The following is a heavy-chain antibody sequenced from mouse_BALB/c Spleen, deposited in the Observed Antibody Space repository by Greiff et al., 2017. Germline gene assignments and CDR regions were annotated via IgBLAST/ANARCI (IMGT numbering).Heavy chain of an antibody. CDR1: GFSLTSYG. CDR2: IWAGGST. J-gene: IGHJ4*01. CDR3: ALPYYAPGGAMDY. V-gene: IGHV2-9*02. Sequence: VKLMESGPGLVAPSQSLSITCTVSGFSLTSYGVHWVRQPPGKGLEWLGVIWAGGSTNYNSALMSRLSISKDNSKSQVFLKMNSLQTDDTAMYYCALPYYAPGGAMDYWGQGTSVTVSS. D-gene: IGHD1-1*01.